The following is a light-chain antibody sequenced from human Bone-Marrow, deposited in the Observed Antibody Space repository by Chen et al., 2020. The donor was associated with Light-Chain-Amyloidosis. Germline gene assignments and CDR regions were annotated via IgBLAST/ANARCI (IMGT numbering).Light chain of an antibody. CDR2: DDS. J-gene: IGLJ3*02. V-gene: IGLV3-21*02. Sequence: SYVLTQPSSVSVAPGQTATIACGGNNIGSTSVHWYQQTPGQAPLLVVYDDSDRPSGIPERLSGSNSGNTATLTNSRVEAGDEADYYCQVWDRSGDRPVFGGGTKLTVL. CDR1: NIGSTS. CDR3: QVWDRSGDRPV.